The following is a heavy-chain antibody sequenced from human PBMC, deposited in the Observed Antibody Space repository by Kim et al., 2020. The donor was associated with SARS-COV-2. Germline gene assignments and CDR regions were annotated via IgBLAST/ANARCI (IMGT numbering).Heavy chain of an antibody. CDR2: ISYDGSNK. J-gene: IGHJ4*02. D-gene: IGHD3-22*01. Sequence: GGSLRLSCAASGFTFSSYGMHWVRQAPGKGLEWVAVISYDGSNKYYADSVKGRFTISRDNSKNTLYLQMNSLRAEDTAVYYCAKDSASPYYYDSSDHQGVDYWGQGTLVTVSS. CDR1: GFTFSSYG. CDR3: AKDSASPYYYDSSDHQGVDY. V-gene: IGHV3-30*18.